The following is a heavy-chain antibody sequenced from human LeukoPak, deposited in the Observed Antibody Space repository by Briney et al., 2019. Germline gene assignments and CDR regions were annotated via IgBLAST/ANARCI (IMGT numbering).Heavy chain of an antibody. D-gene: IGHD3-10*02. CDR2: ISSSSSYI. V-gene: IGHV3-21*01. CDR1: GFTFSRYS. CDR3: AELGITMIGGV. Sequence: GGSLRLSCAASGFTFSRYSMNWVRQAPGKGLEWVSSISSSSSYIYYADSLKGRFTISRDNAKNSLYLQMNSLRAEDTAVYYCAELGITMIGGVWGKGTTVTISS. J-gene: IGHJ6*04.